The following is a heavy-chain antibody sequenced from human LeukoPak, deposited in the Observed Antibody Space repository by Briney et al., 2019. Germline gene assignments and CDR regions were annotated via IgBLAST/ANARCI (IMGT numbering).Heavy chain of an antibody. D-gene: IGHD3-9*01. Sequence: SETLSLTCNVSGYSISSGHYWGWTRQPPGKGLEWIGSIYHSGSTYYNPSLRSRVIISVDKSNNQFSLKVNSVAAADTAVYYCARAIWLGEGFDYWAQGTLVTVSS. J-gene: IGHJ4*02. CDR3: ARAIWLGEGFDY. CDR2: IYHSGST. CDR1: GYSISSGHY. V-gene: IGHV4-38-2*02.